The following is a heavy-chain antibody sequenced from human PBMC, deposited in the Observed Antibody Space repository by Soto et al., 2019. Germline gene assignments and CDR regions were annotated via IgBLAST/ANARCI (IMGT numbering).Heavy chain of an antibody. D-gene: IGHD6-25*01. CDR2: IYYSVST. CDR1: RGSISSGTNY. Sequence: SATLSLTGTVSRGSISSGTNYWAWIRQPPGKGLEWIANIYYSVSTFYNPSLKSRVTISLDTSKNQFSLKLRSVTAADTAVYYCARHEAGWYFDSWGQGTLVTVS. V-gene: IGHV4-39*01. CDR3: ARHEAGWYFDS. J-gene: IGHJ4*02.